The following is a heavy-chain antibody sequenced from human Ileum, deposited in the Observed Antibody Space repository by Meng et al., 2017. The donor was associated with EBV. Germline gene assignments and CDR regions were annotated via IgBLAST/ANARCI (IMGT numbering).Heavy chain of an antibody. J-gene: IGHJ4*02. V-gene: IGHV4-59*01. Sequence: HVHLQEAGPGLVKPSGTLSLTCDVSGVSISGNYWSWIRQSPVKGLEWIGFFYEGTTNYNPSLKSRVTIAAGPANNQISLRLSSVTSADTAVYYCAKGGQWDPLDSWGRGILVTVSS. D-gene: IGHD1-26*01. CDR1: GVSISGNY. CDR2: FYEGTT. CDR3: AKGGQWDPLDS.